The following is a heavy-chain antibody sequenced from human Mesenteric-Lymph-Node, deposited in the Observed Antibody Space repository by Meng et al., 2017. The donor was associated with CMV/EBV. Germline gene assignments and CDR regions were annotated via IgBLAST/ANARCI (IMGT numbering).Heavy chain of an antibody. CDR3: ARDYHGSGRFYQPYYYGMDV. D-gene: IGHD3-10*01. J-gene: IGHJ6*02. V-gene: IGHV3-7*01. Sequence: AGSLRLSCAVSGFTFSSYWMSWVRQPPGKGLEWVANINKDGREKYYVDSVKGRFTISRDSAKNSLYLQMNSLRAEDTAVYYCARDYHGSGRFYQPYYYGMDVWGQGTTVTVSS. CDR1: GFTFSSYW. CDR2: INKDGREK.